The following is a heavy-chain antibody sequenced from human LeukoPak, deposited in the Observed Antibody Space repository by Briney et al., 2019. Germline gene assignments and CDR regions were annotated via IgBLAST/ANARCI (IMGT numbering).Heavy chain of an antibody. CDR3: ARDLGLGIAAAGTLYYAFDI. CDR2: IIPIFGTA. V-gene: IGHV1-69*06. J-gene: IGHJ3*02. CDR1: GGTFSSYA. D-gene: IGHD6-13*01. Sequence: SVKVSCKASGGTFSSYAISWVRQAPGQGLEWMGGIIPIFGTANYAQKFQGRVTITADKSTSTAYMELSSLRSGDTAVYYCARDLGLGIAAAGTLYYAFDIWGQGTMVTVSS.